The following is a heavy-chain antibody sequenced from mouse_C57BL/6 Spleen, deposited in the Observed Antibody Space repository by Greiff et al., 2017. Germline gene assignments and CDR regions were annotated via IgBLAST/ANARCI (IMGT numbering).Heavy chain of an antibody. V-gene: IGHV7-3*01. CDR2: IRNKANGYTT. Sequence: DVHLVESGGGLVQPGGSLSLSCAASGFTFTDYYMSWVRQPPGKALEWLGFIRNKANGYTTEYSASVKGRFTISRDNSQSILYLQMNALRAEDSATYYCARYHGYHFDYWGQGTTLTVSS. CDR1: GFTFTDYY. CDR3: ARYHGYHFDY. J-gene: IGHJ2*01. D-gene: IGHD2-2*01.